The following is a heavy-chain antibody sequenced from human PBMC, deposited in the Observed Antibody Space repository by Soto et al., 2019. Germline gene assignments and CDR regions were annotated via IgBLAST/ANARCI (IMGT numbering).Heavy chain of an antibody. D-gene: IGHD6-13*01. J-gene: IGHJ6*02. V-gene: IGHV5-10-1*01. Sequence: PGESLKISCKGSGYSFTSYWISWVRQMPGKGLEWMGRIDPSDSYTNYSPSFQGHVTISADKSISTAYLQWSSLKASDTAMYYCARLVVAAAGYYYYYGMDVWGQGTTVTVSS. CDR3: ARLVVAAAGYYYYYGMDV. CDR1: GYSFTSYW. CDR2: IDPSDSYT.